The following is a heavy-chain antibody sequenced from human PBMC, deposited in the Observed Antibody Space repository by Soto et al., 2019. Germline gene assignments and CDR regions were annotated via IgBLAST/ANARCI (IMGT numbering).Heavy chain of an antibody. V-gene: IGHV4-30-2*01. D-gene: IGHD3-22*01. Sequence: QLQLQESGSGLVKPSQTLSLTCAVSGGSISSGGYSWSWIRQPPGKGLEWIGYIYHGGSTYYNPTRNPRVTISLYRSKNHFSLKLSSVSAAATAVYYCASMTAGYDSSGYDYWGQGTLVTVSS. CDR1: GGSISSGGYS. CDR2: IYHGGST. CDR3: ASMTAGYDSSGYDY. J-gene: IGHJ4*02.